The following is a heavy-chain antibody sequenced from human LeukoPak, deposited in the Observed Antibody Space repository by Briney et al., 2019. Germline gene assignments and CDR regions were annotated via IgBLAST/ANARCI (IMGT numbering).Heavy chain of an antibody. Sequence: GGSLRLSCAASGFTFISYWMHWVRQAPGKGLVWVSRINGYGSSTDFADSVKGRFTISRGNAKNTLYLQMNSLRAEDTAVYYCARDAPGNTALDYWGQGTLVTVSS. J-gene: IGHJ4*02. CDR3: ARDAPGNTALDY. CDR1: GFTFISYW. V-gene: IGHV3-74*01. D-gene: IGHD5-18*01. CDR2: INGYGSST.